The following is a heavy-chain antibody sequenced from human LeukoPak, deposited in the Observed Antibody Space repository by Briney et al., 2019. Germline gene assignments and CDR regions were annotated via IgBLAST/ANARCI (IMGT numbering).Heavy chain of an antibody. J-gene: IGHJ4*02. Sequence: GGSLRLSCTASGFPFSSYGMHWARPAPGTGLEWVTLIWYDGSNKYYADSVKGRLTISRDNSKNTLYLQMNSLRAEDTAVYYCAREGPRGNSQFDYWGQGTLVTVSS. CDR3: AREGPRGNSQFDY. D-gene: IGHD2/OR15-2a*01. CDR2: IWYDGSNK. V-gene: IGHV3-33*01. CDR1: GFPFSSYG.